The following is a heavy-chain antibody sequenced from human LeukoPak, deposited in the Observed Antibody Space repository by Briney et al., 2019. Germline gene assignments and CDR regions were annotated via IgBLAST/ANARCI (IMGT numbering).Heavy chain of an antibody. V-gene: IGHV3-23*01. CDR3: AKASSSGSYGVYYFDC. CDR1: GFTFSSYA. D-gene: IGHD6-19*01. Sequence: GGSLRLSCAASGFTFSSYAMSWVRQAPGKGLEWVSGISGSGGSTYYADSVDGRFTISRDNSKSTLYLQMHSLRAGDTAVYYCAKASSSGSYGVYYFDCWGQGTLVTVSS. J-gene: IGHJ4*02. CDR2: ISGSGGST.